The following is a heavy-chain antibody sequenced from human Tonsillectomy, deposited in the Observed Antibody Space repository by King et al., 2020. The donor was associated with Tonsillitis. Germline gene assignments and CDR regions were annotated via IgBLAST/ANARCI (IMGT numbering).Heavy chain of an antibody. D-gene: IGHD3-22*01. V-gene: IGHV1-2*02. J-gene: IGHJ4*02. Sequence: VQLVESGAEVKKPGASVKVSCKASGYTFTGYYMHWVRQAPGQGLEWMGWIXPNSGGTNYAQKFQGRVTMTRDTSISTAYMELSRLRSDDTAVYYCARAPYYYDSSGYYASFDYWGQGTLVTVSS. CDR3: ARAPYYYDSSGYYASFDY. CDR1: GYTFTGYY. CDR2: IXPNSGGT.